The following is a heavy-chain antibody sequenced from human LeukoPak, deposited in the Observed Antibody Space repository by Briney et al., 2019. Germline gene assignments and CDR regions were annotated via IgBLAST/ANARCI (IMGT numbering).Heavy chain of an antibody. D-gene: IGHD3-10*01. Sequence: GGSQRLSCAASGFVFSTYAMSWVRQAPGKGLEWVSSVSDSGGSTYNAESVKGRFTISRDNSKNTLYLQMDSLRAEDTAVYYCAKERSGSYMFPFDYWGQGTLVTVSS. J-gene: IGHJ4*02. CDR3: AKERSGSYMFPFDY. V-gene: IGHV3-23*01. CDR2: VSDSGGST. CDR1: GFVFSTYA.